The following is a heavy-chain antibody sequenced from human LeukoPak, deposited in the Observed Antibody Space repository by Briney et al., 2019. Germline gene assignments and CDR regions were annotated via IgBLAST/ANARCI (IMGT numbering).Heavy chain of an antibody. V-gene: IGHV4-34*01. CDR3: ARGYCSGGSCYSGMCFDY. CDR2: INHSGST. J-gene: IGHJ4*02. CDR1: GGSFSGYY. D-gene: IGHD2-15*01. Sequence: SETLSLTCAVYGGSFSGYYWSWIRQPPGKGLEWIGEINHSGSTNYNPSLKSRVTISVDTSKNQFSLKLSSVTAADTAVYYCARGYCSGGSCYSGMCFDYWAREPWSPSPQ.